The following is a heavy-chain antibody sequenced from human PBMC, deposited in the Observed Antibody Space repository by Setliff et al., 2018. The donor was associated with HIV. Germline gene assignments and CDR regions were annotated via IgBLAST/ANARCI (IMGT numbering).Heavy chain of an antibody. CDR3: ARATPGEHLVLHY. V-gene: IGHV1-69*13. J-gene: IGHJ4*02. D-gene: IGHD6-13*01. CDR1: GGTFRKDT. Sequence: SVKVSCKASGGTFRKDTITWVRQAPGQGLEWMGGIVPVFGPGNSAQKFQGRVTITADESTSTAYMEVSSLKSEDTAVYYCARATPGEHLVLHYWGQGTLVTVPQ. CDR2: IVPVFGPG.